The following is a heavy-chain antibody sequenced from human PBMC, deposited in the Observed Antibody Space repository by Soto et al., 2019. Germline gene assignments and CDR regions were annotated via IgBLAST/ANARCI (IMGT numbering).Heavy chain of an antibody. CDR3: ARVPDTAMVTGDYGTDV. CDR2: MNPNSGNT. D-gene: IGHD5-18*01. Sequence: ASVKVSCKASGYTFTSYDINWVRQATGQGLEWMGWMNPNSGNTGYAQKFQGRVTMTRNTSISTAYMELSSLRSEDTAVYYCARVPDTAMVTGDYGTDVWGQGTTVTVSS. V-gene: IGHV1-8*01. CDR1: GYTFTSYD. J-gene: IGHJ6*02.